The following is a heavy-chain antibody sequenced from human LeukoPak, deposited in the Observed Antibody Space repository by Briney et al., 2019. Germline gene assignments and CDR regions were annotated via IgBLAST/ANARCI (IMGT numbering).Heavy chain of an antibody. CDR3: ARDRYYYDSSGYYSAFDT. CDR1: GASISSYY. D-gene: IGHD3-22*01. J-gene: IGHJ3*02. Sequence: SETLSLTCTVSGASISSYYWSWIRQPPGKGLEWIGRIYTSAIISVNTNYNPSPKSQVTMSVDTSKNQFSLRLRSVTAADTAVYYCARDRYYYDSSGYYSAFDTWGQGTMVTVSS. V-gene: IGHV4-4*07. CDR2: IYTSAIISVNT.